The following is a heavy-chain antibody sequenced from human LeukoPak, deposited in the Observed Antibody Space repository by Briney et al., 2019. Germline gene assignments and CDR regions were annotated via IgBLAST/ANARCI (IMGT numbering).Heavy chain of an antibody. CDR2: INPNIGGI. J-gene: IGHJ4*02. CDR1: GYTFTGYY. V-gene: IGHV1-2*06. Sequence: ASVKVSCKASGYTFTGYYIHWVRQAPGQGLEWMGRINPNIGGINYAQKFQGRFIMTRDTSISTAYMELSRLTSDDTAVYYCARTVVGATSADYWGQGTLVTVSS. CDR3: ARTVVGATSADY. D-gene: IGHD1-26*01.